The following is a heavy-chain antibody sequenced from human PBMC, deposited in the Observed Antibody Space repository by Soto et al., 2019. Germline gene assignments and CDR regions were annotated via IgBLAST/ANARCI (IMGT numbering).Heavy chain of an antibody. CDR1: GFTFSRYW. D-gene: IGHD3-3*01. V-gene: IGHV3-7*01. Sequence: EVQLVESGGGLVQPGGSLRLSCAASGFTFSRYWMSWVRQAPGKGLEWVANIKQDGSEKYYVDSVKGRFTFSRHNAQNSLYLQMNSLRAEDTAVYYCARYSPFTYDFWSGYPYPRFAFDIWRQGTMVTVAS. CDR3: ARYSPFTYDFWSGYPYPRFAFDI. CDR2: IKQDGSEK. J-gene: IGHJ3*02.